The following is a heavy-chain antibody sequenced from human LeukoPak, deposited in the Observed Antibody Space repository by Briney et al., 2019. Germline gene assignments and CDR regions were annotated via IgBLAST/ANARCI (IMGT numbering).Heavy chain of an antibody. CDR2: INHSGST. Sequence: SETLSLTCAVYGGSFSGYYWSWIRQPPGKGLEWIGEINHSGSTNYNPSLKSRVTISVDMSKNQFSLKLSSVTAADTAVYYCARGLTMVRGVWTNDAFDIWGQGTMVTVSS. V-gene: IGHV4-34*01. J-gene: IGHJ3*02. CDR3: ARGLTMVRGVWTNDAFDI. CDR1: GGSFSGYY. D-gene: IGHD3-10*01.